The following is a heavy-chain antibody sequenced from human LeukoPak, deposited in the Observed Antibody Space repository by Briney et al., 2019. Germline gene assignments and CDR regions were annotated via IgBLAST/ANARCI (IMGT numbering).Heavy chain of an antibody. CDR3: ARYYYGSGSYYRLGFYDY. V-gene: IGHV4-34*01. CDR2: INHSGST. J-gene: IGHJ4*02. D-gene: IGHD3-10*01. Sequence: SETLSLTCAVYGGSFSGYYWSWIRQPPGKGLEWIGEINHSGSTSYNPSLKSRVTISVDTSKNQFSLKLSSVTAADTAVYYCARYYYGSGSYYRLGFYDYWGQGTLVTVSS. CDR1: GGSFSGYY.